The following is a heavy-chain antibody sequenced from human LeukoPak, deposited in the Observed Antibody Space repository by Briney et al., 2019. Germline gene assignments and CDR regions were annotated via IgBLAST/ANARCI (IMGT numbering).Heavy chain of an antibody. D-gene: IGHD6-6*01. Sequence: GGSLKISCKGSGYSFTSYWIGGVRQMPGKGLEWMGIIYPGDSDTRYSPSFQGQVTISADKSISTAYLQWSSLKASDTAMYYRARLPEAARLTFDYWGQGTLVTVSS. CDR1: GYSFTSYW. CDR2: IYPGDSDT. J-gene: IGHJ4*02. CDR3: ARLPEAARLTFDY. V-gene: IGHV5-51*01.